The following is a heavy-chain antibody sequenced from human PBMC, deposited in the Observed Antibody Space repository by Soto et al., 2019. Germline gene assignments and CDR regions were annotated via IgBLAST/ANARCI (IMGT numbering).Heavy chain of an antibody. CDR2: ISYDGSNK. CDR3: AKLAGVVPAAITGDFDY. J-gene: IGHJ4*02. V-gene: IGHV3-30*18. Sequence: QVQLVESGGGVVQPGRSLRLSCAASGFTFSSYGMHWVRQAPGKGLEWVAVISYDGSNKYYADSVKGRFTISRDNSKNTLYLQMNSLRAEDTAVYYCAKLAGVVPAAITGDFDYWGQGTLVTVSS. D-gene: IGHD2-2*02. CDR1: GFTFSSYG.